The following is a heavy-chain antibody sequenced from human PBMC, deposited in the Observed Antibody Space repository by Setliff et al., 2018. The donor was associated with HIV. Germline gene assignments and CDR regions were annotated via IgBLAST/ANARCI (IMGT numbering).Heavy chain of an antibody. Sequence: SETLSLTCTVSGASISSYYWSWIRQPPGKGLEWIGYIYYSGSTNYNPSLKSRVIISVDTSKNQFSLKVRSVTAADTAMYYCAREIRSFGGIDPWGQGTLVTVSS. CDR1: GASISSYY. CDR3: AREIRSFGGIDP. D-gene: IGHD2-15*01. J-gene: IGHJ5*02. CDR2: IYYSGST. V-gene: IGHV4-59*12.